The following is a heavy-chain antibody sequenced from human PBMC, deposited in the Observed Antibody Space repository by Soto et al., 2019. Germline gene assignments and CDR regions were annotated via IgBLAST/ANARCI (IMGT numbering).Heavy chain of an antibody. CDR1: GGSISTRDSISTRSFY. V-gene: IGHV4-39*01. D-gene: IGHD2-8*01. Sequence: QLQLQESGPGLVKASETLSLTCTVSGGSISTRDSISTRSFYWGWMRQPPGKGLQWIASISYSDGSFYNSSLTSRLTISVDTSKTQFSLSLRSVTAADTAVYYCASHRTFWPFDSWGQGTVVTVSS. CDR2: ISYSDGS. CDR3: ASHRTFWPFDS. J-gene: IGHJ4*02.